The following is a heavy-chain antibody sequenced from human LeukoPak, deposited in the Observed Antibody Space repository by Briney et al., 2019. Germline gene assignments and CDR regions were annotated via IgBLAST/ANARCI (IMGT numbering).Heavy chain of an antibody. D-gene: IGHD6-13*01. V-gene: IGHV4-59*01. CDR3: AGADSSSWYYRGYNYYGMDV. Sequence: SETLSLTCTVSGGSISSYYWSWIRQPPGKGLEWIGYIYYSGSTNYNPSLKSRVTISVDTSKNQFSLKLSSVTAADTAVYYCAGADSSSWYYRGYNYYGMDVWGQGTTVTVSS. CDR2: IYYSGST. J-gene: IGHJ6*02. CDR1: GGSISSYY.